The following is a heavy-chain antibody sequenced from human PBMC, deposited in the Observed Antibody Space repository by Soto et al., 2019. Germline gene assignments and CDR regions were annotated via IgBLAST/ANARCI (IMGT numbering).Heavy chain of an antibody. Sequence: EVQLVESGGGLVQPGGSLKLSCAASGFTFSPYWMHWVRQAPGKWLVWVSHINSDGTTTVYADSVRGRFTISRDNAKNTLYLQMNSLRAEDTAVYYCARDRGTPDAFDIWGQGTMVTVSS. CDR1: GFTFSPYW. V-gene: IGHV3-74*01. CDR2: INSDGTTT. D-gene: IGHD1-1*01. J-gene: IGHJ3*02. CDR3: ARDRGTPDAFDI.